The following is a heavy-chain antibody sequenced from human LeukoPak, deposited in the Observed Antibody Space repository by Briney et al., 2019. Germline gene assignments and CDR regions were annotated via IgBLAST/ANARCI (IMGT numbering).Heavy chain of an antibody. J-gene: IGHJ6*02. V-gene: IGHV1-8*01. Sequence: GASVKVSCKASGYTFTSYDINWVRQATGQGLEWMGWMNPNSGNTGYAQKFQGRVTMTRNTSISTAYRELSSLRSEDTAVYYCARGYYYDSSGYGSGMDVWGQGTTVTVSS. CDR2: MNPNSGNT. CDR1: GYTFTSYD. CDR3: ARGYYYDSSGYGSGMDV. D-gene: IGHD3-22*01.